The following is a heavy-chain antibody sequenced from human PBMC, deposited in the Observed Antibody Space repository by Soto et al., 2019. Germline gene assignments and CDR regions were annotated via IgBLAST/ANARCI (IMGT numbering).Heavy chain of an antibody. CDR3: ARIHGPSDNYDLDV. D-gene: IGHD5-12*01. Sequence: SGPTLVNPTQTLTLTCTFSGFSLTTSGMCVSWIRQPPGKALEWLALIDWADDKYYSTSLKTRLTISKDTSKNQVVLTMTNVDPVDTATYYCARIHGPSDNYDLDVWGQGTPVTVSS. V-gene: IGHV2-70*13. CDR1: GFSLTTSGMC. J-gene: IGHJ4*02. CDR2: IDWADDK.